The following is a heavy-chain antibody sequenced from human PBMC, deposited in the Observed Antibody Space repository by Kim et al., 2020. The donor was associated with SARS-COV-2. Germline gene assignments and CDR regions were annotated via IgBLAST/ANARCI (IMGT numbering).Heavy chain of an antibody. CDR3: SRGGYSTSWYGGVFDH. CDR1: SGSISTYY. V-gene: IGHV4-59*13. D-gene: IGHD6-13*01. CDR2: IYSDGNT. Sequence: SETLSLTCTVSSGSISTYYWSWIRQSPGKGLEWIGYIYSDGNTNYNPSFKSRITISVDASRNQFYLKLTSVTATDTAVYYCSRGGYSTSWYGGVFDHWG. J-gene: IGHJ4*01.